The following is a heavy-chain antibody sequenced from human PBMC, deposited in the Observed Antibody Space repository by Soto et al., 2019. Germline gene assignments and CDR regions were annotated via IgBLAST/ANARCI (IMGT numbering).Heavy chain of an antibody. Sequence: SETLSLTCTVSGGSISSYYWSWIRQPPGKGLEWIGYIYYSGSTNYNPSLKSRVTISVDTSKNQFSLKLSSVTAADTAVYYCARAHLGYCSGGSCYSVLDYDYYYMDDWGNGTTVTVAS. CDR1: GGSISSYY. J-gene: IGHJ6*03. V-gene: IGHV4-59*01. CDR2: IYYSGST. CDR3: ARAHLGYCSGGSCYSVLDYDYYYMDD. D-gene: IGHD2-15*01.